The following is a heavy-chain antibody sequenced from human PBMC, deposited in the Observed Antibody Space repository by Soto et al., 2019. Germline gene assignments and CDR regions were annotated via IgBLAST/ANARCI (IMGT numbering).Heavy chain of an antibody. CDR1: GGFINSGDYY. V-gene: IGHV4-30-4*01. Sequence: QVQLQESGPGVVKPSQTLSLTCTVSGGFINSGDYYWSWIHQPPGKGLEWIAYIYYSGIIYYNPSLKSRVTMSRDTSKNQFSLKLDSVTAADTAVYYCAREVGEVDYSSSYDAFDIWGQGTMVTVSS. CDR3: AREVGEVDYSSSYDAFDI. D-gene: IGHD6-6*01. CDR2: IYYSGII. J-gene: IGHJ3*02.